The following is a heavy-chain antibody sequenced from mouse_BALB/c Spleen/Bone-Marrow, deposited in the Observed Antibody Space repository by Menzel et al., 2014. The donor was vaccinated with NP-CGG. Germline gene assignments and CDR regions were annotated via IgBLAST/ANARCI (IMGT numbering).Heavy chain of an antibody. Sequence: EVQGVESGGGLVKPGGSLKLSCAASGFTFSSYAMSWVRQSPEKRLEWVAEISSGGSYTYYPDTVTGRFTISRDNAKNTLYLEMSSLRSEDTAMYYCARDRGYFDYWGQGTTLTVSS. V-gene: IGHV5-9-4*01. J-gene: IGHJ2*01. CDR3: ARDRGYFDY. D-gene: IGHD3-1*01. CDR2: ISSGGSYT. CDR1: GFTFSSYA.